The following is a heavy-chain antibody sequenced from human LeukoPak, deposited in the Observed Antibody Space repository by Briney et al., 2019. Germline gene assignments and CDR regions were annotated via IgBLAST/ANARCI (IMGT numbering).Heavy chain of an antibody. CDR1: GFTFYNAW. CDR3: ARAGGSSDFDY. CDR2: IWYDGSKT. J-gene: IGHJ4*02. D-gene: IGHD6-25*01. Sequence: EGSLRLSCVVSGFTFYNAWMSWVRQAPGKGLEWVAVIWYDGSKTYYVDAVKGRFTISRDFSKNTLYLQMTGLRAEDTAVYYCARAGGSSDFDYWGQGTLVTVSS. V-gene: IGHV3-33*08.